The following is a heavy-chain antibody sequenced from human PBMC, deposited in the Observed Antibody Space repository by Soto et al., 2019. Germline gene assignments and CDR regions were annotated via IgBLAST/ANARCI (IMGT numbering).Heavy chain of an antibody. J-gene: IGHJ5*01. CDR2: ISGRGGNT. Sequence: GGSLRLSCAASGFIFNNYAINWVRQVPGKGLEWVSGISGRGGNTFYADSMKGRFTISRDNSKNTVYLQMTNLRVEDTAIYYCANPSHSGDYAGSFDSCGQGTLVAVSS. V-gene: IGHV3-23*01. CDR1: GFIFNNYA. D-gene: IGHD4-17*01. CDR3: ANPSHSGDYAGSFDS.